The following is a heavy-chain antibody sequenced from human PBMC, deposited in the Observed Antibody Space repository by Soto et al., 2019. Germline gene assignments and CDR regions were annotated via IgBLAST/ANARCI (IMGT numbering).Heavy chain of an antibody. D-gene: IGHD3-10*01. CDR3: ARGVGSGSNYNQYNWFDP. CDR1: GYTFTNYG. Sequence: ASVKVSCKASGYTFTNYGISWVRQAPGQGLEWMGWINVYNGNTKYAQKVQGRVTMTTDTSTSTAYMELRSLRSDDTAVYYCARGVGSGSNYNQYNWFDPWGQGILVTVSS. CDR2: INVYNGNT. V-gene: IGHV1-18*01. J-gene: IGHJ5*02.